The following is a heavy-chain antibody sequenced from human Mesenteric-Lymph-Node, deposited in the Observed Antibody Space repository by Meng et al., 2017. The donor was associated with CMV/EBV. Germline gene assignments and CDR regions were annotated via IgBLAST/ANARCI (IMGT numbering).Heavy chain of an antibody. CDR1: GYTFTGYY. J-gene: IGHJ6*02. Sequence: ASVKVSCKASGYTFTGYYMHWVRQAPGQGLEWMGIINPSGGSTSYAQKSQGRVTMTRDTSTSTVYMELSSLRSEDTAVYYCARATFGIAAAGTTSYYYYGMDVWGQGTTVTVSS. D-gene: IGHD6-13*01. CDR3: ARATFGIAAAGTTSYYYYGMDV. CDR2: INPSGGST. V-gene: IGHV1-46*01.